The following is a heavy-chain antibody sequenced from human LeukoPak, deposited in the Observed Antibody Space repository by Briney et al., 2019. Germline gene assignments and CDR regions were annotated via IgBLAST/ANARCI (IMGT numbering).Heavy chain of an antibody. CDR1: GGSISSSSYY. CDR2: IYYSEST. D-gene: IGHD3-10*02. J-gene: IGHJ4*02. Sequence: SETLSLTCTFSGGSISSSSYYWGWIRQPPGKGLECIGSIYYSESTYYSPSHKTRLTISVDTPKHQFSLKLSSVTAADTAVYYCARATSGEFGFDYWGQGTLVSVSS. CDR3: ARATSGEFGFDY. V-gene: IGHV4-39*07.